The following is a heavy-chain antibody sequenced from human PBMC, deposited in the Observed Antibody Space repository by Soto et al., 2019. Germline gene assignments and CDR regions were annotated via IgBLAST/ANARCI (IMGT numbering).Heavy chain of an antibody. CDR1: GFTFSSYG. D-gene: IGHD3-16*02. Sequence: GGSLRLSCAASGFTFSSYGMHWVRQAPGKGLEWVAVISYDGSNKYYADSVKGRFTISADKSISTAYLQWSSLKASDTAVYYCARLLLSRVDFDPWGQGTLVTVSS. V-gene: IGHV3-30*03. J-gene: IGHJ5*02. CDR3: ARLLLSRVDFDP. CDR2: ISYDGSNK.